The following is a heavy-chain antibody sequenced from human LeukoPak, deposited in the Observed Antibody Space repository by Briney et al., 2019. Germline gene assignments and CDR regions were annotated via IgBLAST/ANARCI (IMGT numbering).Heavy chain of an antibody. CDR3: ARVLVVRGSYYILFDY. J-gene: IGHJ4*02. CDR1: GYTFTGYY. D-gene: IGHD1-26*01. Sequence: ASVKVSCKASGYTFTGYYMHWVRQAPGQGLEWMGWINPNSGGTNYAQKFQGRDTMTRDTSISTAYMELSRLRSDDTAVYYCARVLVVRGSYYILFDYWGQGTLVTVSS. V-gene: IGHV1-2*02. CDR2: INPNSGGT.